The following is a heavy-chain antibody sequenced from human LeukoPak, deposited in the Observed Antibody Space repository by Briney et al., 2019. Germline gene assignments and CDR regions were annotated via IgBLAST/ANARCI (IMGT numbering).Heavy chain of an antibody. J-gene: IGHJ4*02. CDR3: ARGLGEKFDY. CDR2: IYHSGST. D-gene: IGHD2-21*01. V-gene: IGHV4-38-2*01. CDR1: GYSISSGYY. Sequence: NASETLSLTCAVSGYSISSGYYWGWIRQPPAQGLERIGSIYHSGSTYYNPSLKSRVTISVDTSKNQFSLKLRSVTAAHTAVYYCARGLGEKFDYWGQGTLVTVSS.